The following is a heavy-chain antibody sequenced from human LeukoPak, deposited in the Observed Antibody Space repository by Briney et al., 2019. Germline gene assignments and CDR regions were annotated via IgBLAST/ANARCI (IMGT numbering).Heavy chain of an antibody. J-gene: IGHJ3*02. CDR3: ASSKGRRPYAFDI. CDR2: INHSGST. V-gene: IGHV4-34*01. D-gene: IGHD2-15*01. CDR1: GGSFSGYY. Sequence: SETLSLTCAVSGGSFSGYYWSWLRQSPGKGLEWIGEINHSGSTNYNPSLKSRVTISVDTSKNQFSLKLSSVTAADTAVYYCASSKGRRPYAFDIRGQGTMVTVSS.